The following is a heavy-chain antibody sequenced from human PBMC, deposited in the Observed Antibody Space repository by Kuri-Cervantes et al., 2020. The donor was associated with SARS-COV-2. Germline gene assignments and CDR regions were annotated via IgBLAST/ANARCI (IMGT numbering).Heavy chain of an antibody. CDR3: AKDFYSPRGGWYYFDY. CDR1: GFTFSGYD. CDR2: IRYDGSDK. Sequence: LSLTCVPSGFTFSGYDMHWVRQAPGKGLEWVAFIRYDGSDKYYADSVKGRFTISRDNSKNTLYLQMNSLRAEDTAVYYCAKDFYSPRGGWYYFDYWGQGTLVTVSS. V-gene: IGHV3-30*02. D-gene: IGHD2-15*01. J-gene: IGHJ4*02.